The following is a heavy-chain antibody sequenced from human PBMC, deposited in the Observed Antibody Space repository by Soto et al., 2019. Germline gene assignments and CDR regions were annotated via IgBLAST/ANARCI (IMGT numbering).Heavy chain of an antibody. CDR1: GYTFSFYA. Sequence: GASVKVSCKASGYTFSFYAMHWVRQAPGQRLEWMGWINAGNGNTKYSQKFQDRVTITRDTSANTAYMELSSLRSEDTAVYYCARDANLRTTAYGMDVWGQGTTVTVSS. CDR2: INAGNGNT. D-gene: IGHD1-1*01. CDR3: ARDANLRTTAYGMDV. V-gene: IGHV1-3*01. J-gene: IGHJ6*02.